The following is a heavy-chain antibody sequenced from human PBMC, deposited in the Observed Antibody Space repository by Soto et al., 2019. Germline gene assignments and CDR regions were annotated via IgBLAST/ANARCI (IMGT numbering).Heavy chain of an antibody. V-gene: IGHV3-33*01. CDR3: ARAIRYVVDY. J-gene: IGHJ4*02. CDR1: GFTFSSYG. D-gene: IGHD2-2*02. CDR2: IWYDGSNK. Sequence: RRLSCAASGFTFSSYGMHWVRQAPGKGLEWVAVIWYDGSNKYYADPVKGRFTISRDNSKNTLYLQMNSLRAEDTAVYYCARAIRYVVDYWGQGTLVTVSS.